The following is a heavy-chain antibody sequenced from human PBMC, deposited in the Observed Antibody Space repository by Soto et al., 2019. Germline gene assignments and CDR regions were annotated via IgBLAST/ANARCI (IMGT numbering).Heavy chain of an antibody. D-gene: IGHD3-22*01. J-gene: IGHJ4*02. CDR2: ISGSGGST. CDR3: AKPGPEYYYDSSGYYGN. V-gene: IGHV3-23*01. Sequence: GGSLRLSCAASGFTFSSYAMSWARQAPGKGLEWVSAISGSGGSTYYADSVKGRFTISRDNSKNTLYLQMNSLRAEDTAVYYCAKPGPEYYYDSSGYYGNWGQGTLVTVSS. CDR1: GFTFSSYA.